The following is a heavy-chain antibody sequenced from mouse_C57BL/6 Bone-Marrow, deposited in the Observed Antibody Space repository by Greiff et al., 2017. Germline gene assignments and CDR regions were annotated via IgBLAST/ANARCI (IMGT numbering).Heavy chain of an antibody. CDR1: GFTFSDYY. Sequence: EVKLVESEGGLVQPGSSMKLSCTASGFTFSDYYMAWVRQVPEKGLEWVANINYDGSSTYYLDSLKSRFIISRDNAKNILYVQMSSLKSEDTATYYCARWPAYWGQGTLVTVSA. V-gene: IGHV5-16*01. J-gene: IGHJ3*01. CDR3: ARWPAY. CDR2: INYDGSST.